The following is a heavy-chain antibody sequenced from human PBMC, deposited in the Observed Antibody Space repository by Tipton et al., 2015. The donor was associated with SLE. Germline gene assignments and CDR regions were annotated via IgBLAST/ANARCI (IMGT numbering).Heavy chain of an antibody. V-gene: IGHV4-39*07. CDR1: GGSISSSGYY. Sequence: TLSLTCTVSGGSISSSGYYWGWIRQPPGKGLEWIATMYYTGTIHYNPSLKSRLTISVETSNNRFSLRLNSVTAADTAVYYCARPRGSYWGPGTLVTVSS. J-gene: IGHJ4*02. CDR3: ARPRGSY. CDR2: MYYTGTI. D-gene: IGHD3-16*01.